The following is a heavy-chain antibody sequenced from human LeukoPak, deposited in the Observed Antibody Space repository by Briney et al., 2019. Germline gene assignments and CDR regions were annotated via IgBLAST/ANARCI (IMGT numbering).Heavy chain of an antibody. CDR1: GFTFSSNA. CDR3: ARDRIAAAGNDAFDI. CDR2: ISYDGTNK. Sequence: GGSLTLSCAASGFTFSSNARHWVRQAQGKGLEWVAVISYDGTNKYYADPVKGRFTISRDNSKNTLYLQTNSLRAEDTAVYYCARDRIAAAGNDAFDIWGQGTMATVSS. J-gene: IGHJ3*02. D-gene: IGHD6-13*01. V-gene: IGHV3-30*01.